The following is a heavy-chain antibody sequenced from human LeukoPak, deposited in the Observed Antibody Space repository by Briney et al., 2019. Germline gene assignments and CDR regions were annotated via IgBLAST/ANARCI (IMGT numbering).Heavy chain of an antibody. V-gene: IGHV4-30-2*01. D-gene: IGHD5-18*01. CDR2: IYHSGST. Sequence: SETLSLTCTVSGGSISGGGYYWSWIRQPPGKGLEWIGYIYHSGSTYYNPSLKSRVTISVDTSKNQFSLKLSSVTAADTAVYYCARGALNSYSYGYSPYYYNYGMDVWGQGTTVTVSS. CDR1: GGSISGGGYY. J-gene: IGHJ6*02. CDR3: ARGALNSYSYGYSPYYYNYGMDV.